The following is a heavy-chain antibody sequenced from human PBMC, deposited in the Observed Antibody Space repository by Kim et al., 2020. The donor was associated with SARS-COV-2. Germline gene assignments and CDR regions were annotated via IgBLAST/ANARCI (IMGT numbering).Heavy chain of an antibody. CDR2: INAGNGNT. D-gene: IGHD6-19*01. CDR1: GYTFTSYA. J-gene: IGHJ6*02. Sequence: ASVKVSCKASGYTFTSYAMHWVRQAPGQRLEWMGWINAGNGNTKYSQKFQGRVTITRDTSASTAYMELSSLRSEDTAVYYCARGRYSSGWYGDYYGMDVWGPGTTVTVSS. V-gene: IGHV1-3*01. CDR3: ARGRYSSGWYGDYYGMDV.